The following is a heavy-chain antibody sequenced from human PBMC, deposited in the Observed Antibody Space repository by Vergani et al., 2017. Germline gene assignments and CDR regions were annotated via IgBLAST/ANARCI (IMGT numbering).Heavy chain of an antibody. CDR2: IYPGDSDT. CDR1: GYSFTSYW. J-gene: IGHJ6*02. V-gene: IGHV5-51*01. D-gene: IGHD4/OR15-4a*01. Sequence: EVQLVQSGAEVKKPGESLKISCNGSGYSFTSYWIGWVRQMPGKGLEWMGIIYPGDSDTRYSPSFQGQVTISADKSISTAYLQWSSLKASYTAMFYCARTVYGEHEYYYYYGMDVWGQGTTVTVSS. CDR3: ARTVYGEHEYYYYYGMDV.